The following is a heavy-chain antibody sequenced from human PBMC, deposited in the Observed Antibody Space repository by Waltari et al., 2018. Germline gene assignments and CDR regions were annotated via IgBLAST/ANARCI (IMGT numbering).Heavy chain of an antibody. CDR1: GGSFSGYY. Sequence: QVQLQQWGAGLLKPSETLSLTCAVYGGSFSGYYWSWIRQPPGKGLEWIGEIKHSGSTNYNPSLKSRVTISVDTSKNQFSLKLSSVTAADTAVYYCARVTIFGVVIPRYYFDYWGQGTLVTVSS. CDR2: IKHSGST. CDR3: ARVTIFGVVIPRYYFDY. V-gene: IGHV4-34*01. D-gene: IGHD3-3*01. J-gene: IGHJ4*02.